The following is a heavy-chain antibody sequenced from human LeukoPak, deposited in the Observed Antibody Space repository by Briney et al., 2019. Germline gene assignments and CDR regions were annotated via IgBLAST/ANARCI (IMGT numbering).Heavy chain of an antibody. Sequence: QPGGSLRLSCAASGFAFSKYWMSWVRQAPGKGLEWVANIKEDGSIEDYADSVKDRFTVSRDNAKNSLYLQMNSLRVEDTAVYYCVSQQLAPPWGQGTLVTVSS. CDR1: GFAFSKYW. D-gene: IGHD5-24*01. CDR3: VSQQLAPP. CDR2: IKEDGSIE. J-gene: IGHJ5*02. V-gene: IGHV3-7*01.